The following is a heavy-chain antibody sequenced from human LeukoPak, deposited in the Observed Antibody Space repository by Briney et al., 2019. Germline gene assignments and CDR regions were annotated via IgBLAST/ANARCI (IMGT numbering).Heavy chain of an antibody. V-gene: IGHV1-2*02. J-gene: IGHJ4*02. D-gene: IGHD6-13*01. CDR3: ARGAGSSWFDY. CDR1: GYSFNVNY. CDR2: INPNTGVT. Sequence: ASVKVSFKASGYSFNVNYMHWVRQAPGQGLEWMGWINPNTGVTNFAQKFQGRVTMTTDTSIRTAYMELSRLTSDDTGVYYWARGAGSSWFDYWGQGTLVTVSS.